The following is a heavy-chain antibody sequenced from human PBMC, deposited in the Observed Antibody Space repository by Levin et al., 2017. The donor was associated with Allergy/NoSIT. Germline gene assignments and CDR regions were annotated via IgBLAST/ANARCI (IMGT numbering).Heavy chain of an antibody. V-gene: IGHV2-5*02. J-gene: IGHJ5*02. Sequence: SGPTLVKPTQTLTLTCTFSGFSLSTSGVGVGWIRQPPGKALEWLALIYWDDGKRYTPSLRSRLTITKETSKNQVVLTMPHMDPRDTATYYCVYRRRIFAVVVILEENWFDRWGQGTQVTVSS. D-gene: IGHD3-22*01. CDR2: IYWDDGK. CDR3: VYRRRIFAVVVILEENWFDR. CDR1: GFSLSTSGVG.